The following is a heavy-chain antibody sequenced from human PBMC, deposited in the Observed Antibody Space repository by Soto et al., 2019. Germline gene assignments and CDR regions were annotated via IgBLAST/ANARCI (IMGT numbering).Heavy chain of an antibody. CDR1: GGSISSYY. V-gene: IGHV4-39*07. CDR2: IYYSGST. CDR3: ARDRVRRDNKPYGMDV. D-gene: IGHD2-21*01. Sequence: SETLSLTCTVSGGSISSYYWGWIRQPPGKGLEWIGSIYYSGSTYYNPSLKSRVTISVDTSKNQFSLKLTSVTAADTAIYYCARDRVRRDNKPYGMDVWGQGTTVTVSS. J-gene: IGHJ6*02.